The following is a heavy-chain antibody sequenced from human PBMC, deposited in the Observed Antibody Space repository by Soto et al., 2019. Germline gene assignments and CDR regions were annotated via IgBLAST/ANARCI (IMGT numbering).Heavy chain of an antibody. D-gene: IGHD3-3*01. CDR2: ISAYNGNT. V-gene: IGHV1-18*04. J-gene: IGHJ6*02. Sequence: ASVKVSCKASGYTFTSYGISWVRQAPGQGLEWMGWISAYNGNTNYAQKLQGRVTMTTDTSTSTAYMELRSLRSDDTAVYYCARESPRITIFGVVIAPRRYYGMDVWGQGTTVTVSS. CDR1: GYTFTSYG. CDR3: ARESPRITIFGVVIAPRRYYGMDV.